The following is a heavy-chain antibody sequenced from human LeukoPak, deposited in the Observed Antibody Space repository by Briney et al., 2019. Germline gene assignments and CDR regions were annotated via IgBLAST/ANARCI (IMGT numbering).Heavy chain of an antibody. D-gene: IGHD6-13*01. Sequence: GGSLRHSCAASGFTFSSYGMHWVRQAPGKGLEWVAFIRYDGSNKYYTDSVKGRFTISRDNSKNTLYLQMNSLRAEDTAVYYCAKDGSGSSWYYYYYYMDVWGKGTTVTVSS. J-gene: IGHJ6*03. V-gene: IGHV3-30*02. CDR3: AKDGSGSSWYYYYYYMDV. CDR1: GFTFSSYG. CDR2: IRYDGSNK.